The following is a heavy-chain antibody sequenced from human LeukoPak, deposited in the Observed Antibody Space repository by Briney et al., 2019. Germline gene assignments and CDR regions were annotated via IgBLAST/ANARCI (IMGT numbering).Heavy chain of an antibody. CDR1: GGSFSGYY. Sequence: KASETLSLTCAVYGGSFSGYYWGWIRQPPGKGLEWIGSIYYSGSTYYNPSLKSRVTISVDTSKNQFSLKLSSVTAADTAVYYCARGMIPATKWAVAGRDPNAFDIWGQGTMVTVSS. D-gene: IGHD6-19*01. CDR3: ARGMIPATKWAVAGRDPNAFDI. CDR2: IYYSGST. V-gene: IGHV4-34*01. J-gene: IGHJ3*02.